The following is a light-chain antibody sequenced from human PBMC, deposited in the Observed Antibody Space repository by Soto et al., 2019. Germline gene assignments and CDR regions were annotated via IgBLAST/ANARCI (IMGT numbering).Light chain of an antibody. CDR2: GAS. Sequence: EIVLTQSPGTLSLSPWERATLSCRASQSVSSSYLAWYQQKPGQAPRLLIYGASSRATGIPDRFSGSGSGTYFTLTISRLHPADFAVYYCQPYGSSLAFGQGTTVNIK. CDR1: QSVSSSY. J-gene: IGKJ1*01. CDR3: QPYGSSLA. V-gene: IGKV3-20*01.